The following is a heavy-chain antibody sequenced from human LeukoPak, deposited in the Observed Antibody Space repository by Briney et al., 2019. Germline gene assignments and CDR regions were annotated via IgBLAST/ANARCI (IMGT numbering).Heavy chain of an antibody. V-gene: IGHV4-39*01. CDR3: AKQKGYSSGWYFDY. Sequence: KPSETLSLTCTVSGGSISSSSYYWGWIRQPPGKGLEWIGSIYYSGSTYYNPSLKSRVTISIDTSKNQFSLKLSSVTAADTAVYYCAKQKGYSSGWYFDYWGQGTLVTVSS. J-gene: IGHJ4*02. CDR1: GGSISSSSYY. CDR2: IYYSGST. D-gene: IGHD6-19*01.